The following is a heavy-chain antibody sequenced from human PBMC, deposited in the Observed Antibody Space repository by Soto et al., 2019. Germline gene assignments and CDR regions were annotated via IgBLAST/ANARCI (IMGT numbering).Heavy chain of an antibody. Sequence: GGSLRLSCAASGFTFSSYAMHWVRQAPGKGLEWVAVISYDGSNKYYAVSVKGRFTISRDNSKNTLYLQMNSLRAEDTAVYYCARDLSDSERRFPWYYYYYGMDVWGQGTTVTVSS. CDR1: GFTFSSYA. V-gene: IGHV3-30-3*01. D-gene: IGHD1-1*01. CDR3: ARDLSDSERRFPWYYYYYGMDV. CDR2: ISYDGSNK. J-gene: IGHJ6*02.